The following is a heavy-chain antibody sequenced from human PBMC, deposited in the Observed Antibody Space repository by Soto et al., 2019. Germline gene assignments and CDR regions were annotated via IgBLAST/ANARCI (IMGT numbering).Heavy chain of an antibody. Sequence: SETLSLTCAVSGDSFSDSYWTWVRQAPGKGLEWIGYVFYTGYTNFNPSLKSRLTMSLDTPKNQFSLRLNSVTAADTAVYYCARGRGSSLQLHYWGQGALVTVSS. CDR2: VFYTGYT. V-gene: IGHV4-59*01. CDR1: GDSFSDSY. D-gene: IGHD1-1*01. J-gene: IGHJ4*02. CDR3: ARGRGSSLQLHY.